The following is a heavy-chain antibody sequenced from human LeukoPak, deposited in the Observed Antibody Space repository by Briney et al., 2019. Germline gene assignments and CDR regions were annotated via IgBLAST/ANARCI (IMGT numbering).Heavy chain of an antibody. V-gene: IGHV1-69*13. CDR3: ARDSPYCSGGSCYSHNWFDP. D-gene: IGHD2-15*01. CDR1: GGTFSSYA. J-gene: IGHJ5*02. CDR2: IIPIFGTA. Sequence: SVKVSCKASGGTFSSYAISWVRQAPGQGLEWMGGIIPIFGTANYAQKFQGRVTITADESTSTAYMELSSLRSEDTAVYYCARDSPYCSGGSCYSHNWFDPWGQGTLVTVSS.